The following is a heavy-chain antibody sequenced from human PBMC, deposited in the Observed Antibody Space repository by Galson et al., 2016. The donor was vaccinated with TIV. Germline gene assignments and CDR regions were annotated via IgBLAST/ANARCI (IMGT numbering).Heavy chain of an antibody. CDR3: ACPVSQTPPMRLHYYYYMNV. CDR1: GGTFSSSG. CDR2: INPVFGIP. D-gene: IGHD3-22*01. J-gene: IGHJ6*03. Sequence: SVKVSCKASGGTFSSSGISWVRQAPGQGLEWMGGINPVFGIPNYAQKFQGRVTITADESTRTAYMELSSLRSEDTAVYYCACPVSQTPPMRLHYYYYMNVWGKGTTVTVSS. V-gene: IGHV1-69*13.